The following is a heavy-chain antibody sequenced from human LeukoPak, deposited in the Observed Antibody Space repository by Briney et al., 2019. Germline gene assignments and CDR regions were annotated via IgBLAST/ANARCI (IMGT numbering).Heavy chain of an antibody. V-gene: IGHV4-34*01. CDR2: INHSGST. CDR1: GGSFSGYY. CDR3: ARGLKAMVRGVTGY. J-gene: IGHJ4*02. D-gene: IGHD3-10*01. Sequence: PSETLSLTCAGYGGSFSGYYWSWIRQPPGKGLEWIGEINHSGSTNYNPSLKSRVIISVDTSKTQFSLKLSSVTAADTAVYYCARGLKAMVRGVTGYWGQGTLVTVSS.